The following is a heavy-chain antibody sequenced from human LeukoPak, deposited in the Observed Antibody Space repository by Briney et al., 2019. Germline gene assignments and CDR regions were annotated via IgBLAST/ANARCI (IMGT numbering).Heavy chain of an antibody. CDR2: VYYGGST. CDR1: GGSISTYY. J-gene: IGHJ4*02. Sequence: SETLSLTCTVSGGSISTYYWSWIRQPPGKGLAWIGYVYYGGSTSYSPSLKSRVTISVDTSKNQFSLKLSSVTAAGTAVYYCARGTRPDYYDSSGYDLDYWGQGTLVTVSS. V-gene: IGHV4-59*01. CDR3: ARGTRPDYYDSSGYDLDY. D-gene: IGHD3-22*01.